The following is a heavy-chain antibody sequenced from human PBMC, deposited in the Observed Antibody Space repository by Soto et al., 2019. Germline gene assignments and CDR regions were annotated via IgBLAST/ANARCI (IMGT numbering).Heavy chain of an antibody. CDR1: GFTFSSYA. D-gene: IGHD3-22*01. V-gene: IGHV3-23*01. CDR3: AKEHYYDSSGYYFDY. J-gene: IGHJ4*02. Sequence: PGGSLSLSCAASGFTFSSYAMSWVRQAPGKGLEWVSAISGSGGSTYYADSAKGRFTISRDNSKNTLYLQMNSLRAEDTAVYYCAKEHYYDSSGYYFDYWGQGTLVTVSS. CDR2: ISGSGGST.